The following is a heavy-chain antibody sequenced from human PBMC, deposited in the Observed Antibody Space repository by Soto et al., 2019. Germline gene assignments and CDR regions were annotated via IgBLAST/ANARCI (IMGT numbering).Heavy chain of an antibody. J-gene: IGHJ6*03. CDR1: GFTVSSNY. CDR3: ARGPVLRFLEWLSHYYYYYMDV. V-gene: IGHV3-53*04. Sequence: LRLSCAASGFTVSSNYMSWVRQAPGKGLEWVSVIYSGGSTYYADSVKGRFTISRHNSKNTLYLQMNSLRAEDTAVYYCARGPVLRFLEWLSHYYYYYMDVWGKGTTVTVSS. D-gene: IGHD3-3*01. CDR2: IYSGGST.